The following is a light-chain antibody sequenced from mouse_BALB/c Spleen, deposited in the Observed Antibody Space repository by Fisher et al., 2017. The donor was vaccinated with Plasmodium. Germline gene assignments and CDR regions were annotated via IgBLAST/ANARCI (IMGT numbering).Light chain of an antibody. CDR3: FQCSHVPFT. CDR2: KVS. Sequence: DIVLTQTTLSLPVSLGDQAPISCRSSQSLLHNYGDTYLHWYLQKPGQSPNLLIYKVSNRFSGVPDRFSGSGSGTGFTLKISRVEAEDLGVYYCFQCSHVPFTFGSGAKLEI. CDR1: QSLLHNYGDTY. V-gene: IGKV1-110*01. J-gene: IGKJ4*01.